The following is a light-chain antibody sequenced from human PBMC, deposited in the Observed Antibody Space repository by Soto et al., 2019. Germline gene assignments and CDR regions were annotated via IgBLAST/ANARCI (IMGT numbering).Light chain of an antibody. J-gene: IGLJ2*01. CDR1: NIGSKS. Sequence: SSELTQPPSVSVAPGKTARITCGGTNIGSKSVHWYQQKPGQAPVLVIYYDSDRPSGIPERFSGSNSGNTATLTISRVEAGDEADYYCQVWDSSSDRVVFGGGTKLTVL. CDR2: YDS. CDR3: QVWDSSSDRVV. V-gene: IGLV3-21*04.